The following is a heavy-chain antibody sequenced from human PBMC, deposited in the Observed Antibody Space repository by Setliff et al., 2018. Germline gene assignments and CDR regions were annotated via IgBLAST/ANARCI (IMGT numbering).Heavy chain of an antibody. V-gene: IGHV4-59*03. CDR2: IYNSGST. J-gene: IGHJ3*02. D-gene: IGHD1-1*01. Sequence: SETLSLTRTVSGGSISSYYWSWIRQPPGKGLEWVGYIYNSGSTNYNPSLKSRVTISVDTSRNQISLTLSSVTAADTAVYYCRQAVVGRDVFDIWGQGTVVTVSS. CDR3: RQAVVGRDVFDI. CDR1: GGSISSYY.